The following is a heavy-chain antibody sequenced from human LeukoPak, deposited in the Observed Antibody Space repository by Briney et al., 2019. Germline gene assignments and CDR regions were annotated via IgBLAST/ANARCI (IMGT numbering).Heavy chain of an antibody. CDR1: GFTFDDYA. Sequence: GGSLRLSCAASGFTFDDYAMHWVRQAPGKGLEWVSGISWNSGSIGYADSVKGRFTISRDNAKNSLYLQINSLRAEDTALYYCAKDSRYSSSSRFDPWGQGTLVTVSS. D-gene: IGHD6-13*01. J-gene: IGHJ5*02. CDR2: ISWNSGSI. V-gene: IGHV3-9*01. CDR3: AKDSRYSSSSRFDP.